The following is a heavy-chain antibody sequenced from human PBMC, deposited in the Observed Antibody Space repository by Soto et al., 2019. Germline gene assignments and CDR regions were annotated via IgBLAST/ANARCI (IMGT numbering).Heavy chain of an antibody. CDR1: GFTFSSYS. V-gene: IGHV3-48*04. CDR2: IFVTSTTI. J-gene: IGHJ4*02. Sequence: EVQLVESGGGLVQPGGSLRLSCVASGFTFSSYSMVWVRQAPGKGLEWISYIFVTSTTIYYADSVKGRFTVSRDNTQNSLFLLMNSLRAEDTAIYYCASDKDWAFDYWGQGTLVTVPS. CDR3: ASDKDWAFDY. D-gene: IGHD3-9*01.